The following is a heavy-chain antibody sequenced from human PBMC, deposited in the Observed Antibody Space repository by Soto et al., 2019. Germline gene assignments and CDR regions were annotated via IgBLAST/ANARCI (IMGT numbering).Heavy chain of an antibody. D-gene: IGHD3-22*01. V-gene: IGHV4-39*01. CDR1: GGSVSSTNHY. Sequence: PSETLSLTCTVSGGSVSSTNHYWGWIRQPPGKGMEWIGDIYYSGMTRYNPALKSQVNISVDTSNEQFSMKLRSVTAADTAVYYCARPGYYYDSTGYYFFVWGQGTQVTVS. CDR2: IYYSGMT. J-gene: IGHJ4*02. CDR3: ARPGYYYDSTGYYFFV.